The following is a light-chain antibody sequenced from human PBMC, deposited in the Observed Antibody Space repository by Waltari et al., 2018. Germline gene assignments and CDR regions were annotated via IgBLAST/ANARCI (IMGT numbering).Light chain of an antibody. J-gene: IGKJ2*03. CDR1: QSLLHSNGNTY. CDR2: KLT. V-gene: IGKV2D-29*02. Sequence: DIVMTQTPLSLPVTPGEPASISCRSSQSLLHSNGNTYLHWYLQKSGQSPRLLIYKLTNRKSGVPDRFSGSGSGTDFTLKISRVEPEDVGVYYCMQSAKEYSFGQRTKVEIK. CDR3: MQSAKEYS.